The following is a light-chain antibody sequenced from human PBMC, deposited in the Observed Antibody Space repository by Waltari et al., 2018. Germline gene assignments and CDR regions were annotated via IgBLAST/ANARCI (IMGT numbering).Light chain of an antibody. Sequence: DTQMTQSPSSVSASVGDRVTITCRASLGISRWLGWYQQKPGKAPKLLIYPASSLRSGVPSRFSGSGSGTDFTLTISSLQPEDFATYYCLQANSFPWTFGQGTKVE. V-gene: IGKV1-12*01. CDR3: LQANSFPWT. J-gene: IGKJ1*01. CDR1: LGISRW. CDR2: PAS.